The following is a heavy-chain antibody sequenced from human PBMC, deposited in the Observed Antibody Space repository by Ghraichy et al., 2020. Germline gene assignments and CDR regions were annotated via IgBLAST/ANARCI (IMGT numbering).Heavy chain of an antibody. J-gene: IGHJ5*02. V-gene: IGHV4-59*08. CDR2: IYYSGSGST. Sequence: ETLSLTCSVSGGSINYYYWSWIRQPPGKGLEWIGYIYYSGSGSTNYNPSLKSRVTISVDTSKNEFSLKLISVTAADTAVYYCVRERSWFDPWGQGILVTVSS. CDR1: GGSINYYY. CDR3: VRERSWFDP.